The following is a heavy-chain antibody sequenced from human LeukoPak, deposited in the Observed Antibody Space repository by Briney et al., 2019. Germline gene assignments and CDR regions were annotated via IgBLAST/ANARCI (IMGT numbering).Heavy chain of an antibody. V-gene: IGHV3-30*01. CDR1: GFTFSSYA. D-gene: IGHD2-2*01. J-gene: IGHJ4*02. CDR3: ARAPYQLPPSMDY. Sequence: GGSLRLSCAASGFTFSSYAMHWVRQAPGQGVEWVAVISYDGSNKYYADSVKGRVTISRDNSKNTLYLQMNSLRAEDTAVYYCARAPYQLPPSMDYWGQGTLVTVSS. CDR2: ISYDGSNK.